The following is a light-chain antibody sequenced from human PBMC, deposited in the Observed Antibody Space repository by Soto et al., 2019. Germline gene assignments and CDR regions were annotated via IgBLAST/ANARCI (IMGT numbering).Light chain of an antibody. CDR1: TSISSW. CDR2: KAS. Sequence: DIRMTQSPSTLSAPVGARVTITCRASTSISSWVAWYPQKPGKAPTILIYKASSLESGLPSRFRGSGSGTEFTLSVSSLQPDDLAAYYGQQYNRLYSCGQGTTLEIK. V-gene: IGKV1-5*03. J-gene: IGKJ2*01. CDR3: QQYNRLYS.